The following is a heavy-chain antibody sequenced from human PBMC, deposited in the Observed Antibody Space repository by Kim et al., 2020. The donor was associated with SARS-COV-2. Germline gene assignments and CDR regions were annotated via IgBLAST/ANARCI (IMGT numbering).Heavy chain of an antibody. CDR3: TRGPKDY. J-gene: IGHJ4*02. Sequence: ASVKVSCKASGYTFTTYDVHWIRQAPGHRLEWMGWISTNNGNKMYSEKFQGRVTITSDKSASAAYMELSSLRSEDTAVYYCTRGPKDYWGQGTLVTVSS. CDR1: GYTFTTYD. V-gene: IGHV1-3*04. CDR2: ISTNNGNK.